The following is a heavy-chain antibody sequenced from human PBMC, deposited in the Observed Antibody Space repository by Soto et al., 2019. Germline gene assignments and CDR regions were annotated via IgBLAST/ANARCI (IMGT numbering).Heavy chain of an antibody. Sequence: EVQLVESGGDLVQPGGSLRLSCAASGFTFSNYPMYWVRQTPGKGLVWVSRISSDGRSTIYADSVKGRFTISRDNARNTLYLQMNNLRAEDTAVYYCGRVGNGEGYYWGQGTLVTVSS. D-gene: IGHD2-8*01. V-gene: IGHV3-74*01. CDR1: GFTFSNYP. J-gene: IGHJ4*02. CDR2: ISSDGRST. CDR3: GRVGNGEGYY.